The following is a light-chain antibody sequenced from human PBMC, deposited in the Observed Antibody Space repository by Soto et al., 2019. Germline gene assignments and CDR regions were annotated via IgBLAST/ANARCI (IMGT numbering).Light chain of an antibody. CDR1: SSDVGGYNY. J-gene: IGLJ2*01. CDR2: EVS. V-gene: IGLV2-14*01. CDR3: SSYSSSSPLGHVI. Sequence: QSVLTQPASVSGSPGQSITISCTGTSSDVGGYNYVSWYQQHPGKDPKLMIYEVSNRPPGISNRFSGSKSGNTASLTISGLQAEDEADYYCSSYSSSSPLGHVIFGGGTKLTVL.